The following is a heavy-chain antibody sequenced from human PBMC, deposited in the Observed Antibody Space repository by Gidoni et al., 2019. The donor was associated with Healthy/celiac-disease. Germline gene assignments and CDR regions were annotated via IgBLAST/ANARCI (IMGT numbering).Heavy chain of an antibody. J-gene: IGHJ4*02. V-gene: IGHV4-59*08. D-gene: IGHD3-22*01. CDR1: GGSISRYY. CDR2: IYYSGST. CDR3: ARHSSSADRAAPFPITFDY. Sequence: QVQLQESGPGLVKPSETLSLTCTVSGGSISRYYWSWIRQPPGKGLEWIGYIYYSGSTNYNPSLKSRVTISVDTSKNQFSLKLSSVTAADTAVYYCARHSSSADRAAPFPITFDYWGQGTLVTVSS.